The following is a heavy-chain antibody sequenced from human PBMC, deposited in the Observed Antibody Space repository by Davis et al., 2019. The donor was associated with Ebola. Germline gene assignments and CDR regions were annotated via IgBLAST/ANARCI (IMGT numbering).Heavy chain of an antibody. D-gene: IGHD6-6*01. CDR2: IYYNGRT. Sequence: SETLSLTCTVSGDSISSGSYYWSWIRQPAGKGLEWIGAIYYNGRTYYNPSLESQVTISLDTSRNQFSLKLKSVTAADTAVYWCARLSGLFSSSSGALYFDLWGRGTLVSVSS. CDR3: ARLSGLFSSSSGALYFDL. J-gene: IGHJ2*01. CDR1: GDSISSGSYY. V-gene: IGHV4-61*10.